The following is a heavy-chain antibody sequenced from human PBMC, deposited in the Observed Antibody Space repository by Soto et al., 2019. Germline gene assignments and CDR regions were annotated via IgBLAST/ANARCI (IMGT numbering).Heavy chain of an antibody. CDR2: LSSSSSTL. V-gene: IGHV3-48*01. D-gene: IGHD2-15*01. CDR1: GFTFSSYS. J-gene: IGHJ4*02. Sequence: EVHLVESGGGLVQHGGSLRLSCAASGFTFSSYSMNWVRHAPGKGLEWVSYLSSSSSTLYSADSVKGRFTISRDNAKNSLYLQMNSLRAEDTAVYYCARDPLGCGGNCYRPYFDYWGQGTLVTVSS. CDR3: ARDPLGCGGNCYRPYFDY.